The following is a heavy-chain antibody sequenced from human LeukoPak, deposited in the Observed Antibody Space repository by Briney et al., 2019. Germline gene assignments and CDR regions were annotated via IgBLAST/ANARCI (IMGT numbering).Heavy chain of an antibody. CDR3: AKSSYYYYSGMDV. CDR2: ISYSGNT. CDR1: GGSISSSYYY. J-gene: IGHJ6*02. V-gene: IGHV4-39*01. Sequence: PSETLSLTCTVSGGSISSSYYYWGWIRQPPGKGLEWIGSISYSGNTYYNPSLKSRLTISVDTSKNQFSLKLSSVTAADTAVYYCAKSSYYYYSGMDVWGQGTTVTVSS.